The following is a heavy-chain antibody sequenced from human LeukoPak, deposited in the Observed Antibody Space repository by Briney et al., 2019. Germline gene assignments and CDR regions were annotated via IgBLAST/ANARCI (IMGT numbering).Heavy chain of an antibody. CDR1: GFTFSSYS. CDR2: ISSSSSYI. V-gene: IGHV3-21*01. CDR3: ARVEDYYYMDV. J-gene: IGHJ6*03. Sequence: GGSLRLSCAASGFTFSSYSMNWVRQAPGKGLEWVSSISSSSSYIYYADSVKGRFTISRDNAKNSLYPQMNSLRAEDTAVYYCARVEDYYYMDVWGKGTTVTVSS.